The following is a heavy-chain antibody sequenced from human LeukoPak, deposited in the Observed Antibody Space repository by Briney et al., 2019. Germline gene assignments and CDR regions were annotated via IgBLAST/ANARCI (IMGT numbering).Heavy chain of an antibody. CDR3: AKESFRYFDWLHNGFDP. V-gene: IGHV3-9*01. D-gene: IGHD3-9*01. Sequence: GSSLRLPCAASGFTLYHYAMHWLRQAPGKGLEWVSDIRWYSGSIRYADYERGRFTICRDNGKNCLYLQMNSLRAEDTALYYCAKESFRYFDWLHNGFDPWGQGTLGTVSS. CDR2: IRWYSGSI. CDR1: GFTLYHYA. J-gene: IGHJ5*02.